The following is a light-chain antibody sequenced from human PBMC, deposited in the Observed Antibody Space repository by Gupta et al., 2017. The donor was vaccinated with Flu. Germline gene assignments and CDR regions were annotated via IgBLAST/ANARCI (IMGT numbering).Light chain of an antibody. V-gene: IGLV3-21*02. CDR3: QVWDTDSDHWV. CDR2: DDN. Sequence: GQTARITCGGDNIGSKSVHWYQQRTGQAPVVVVYDDNDRPSGIPERFSGSKSEHTATLTISSVEAGDEAEYYCQVWDTDSDHWVFGGGTKLTVL. CDR1: NIGSKS. J-gene: IGLJ3*02.